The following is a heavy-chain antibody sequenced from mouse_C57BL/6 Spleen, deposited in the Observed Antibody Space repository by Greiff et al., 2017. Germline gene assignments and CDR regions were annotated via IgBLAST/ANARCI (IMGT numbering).Heavy chain of an antibody. J-gene: IGHJ2*01. CDR2: IYPGAGDT. V-gene: IGHV1-82*01. CDR1: GYAFSSSW. D-gene: IGHD1-1*01. Sequence: VQLQQSGPELVKPGASVKISCKASGYAFSSSWMNWVKQRPGKGLEWIGRIYPGAGDTNYNGKFKGKATLTADKSSSTAYMQLSSLTSEDSAVYFCARSYYGSSWGYFDYWGQGTTLTVSS. CDR3: ARSYYGSSWGYFDY.